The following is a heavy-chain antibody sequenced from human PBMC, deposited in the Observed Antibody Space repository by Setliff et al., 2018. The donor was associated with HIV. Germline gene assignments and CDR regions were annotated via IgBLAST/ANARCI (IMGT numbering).Heavy chain of an antibody. CDR3: ARDKGYYYMDV. CDR2: IYYSGST. Sequence: SETLSLTCTVSGGSISSTSYYWSWIRQHPGKGLEWIGNIYYSGSTYYNPSLKSRITISVDTSNNQFSLRLSSVTAADTAVYYCARDKGYYYMDVWGKGITVTVSS. V-gene: IGHV4-39*07. CDR1: GGSISSTSYY. J-gene: IGHJ6*03.